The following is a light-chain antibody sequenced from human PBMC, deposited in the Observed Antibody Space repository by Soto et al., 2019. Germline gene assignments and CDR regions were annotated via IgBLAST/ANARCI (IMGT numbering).Light chain of an antibody. J-gene: IGKJ4*01. CDR2: AAT. Sequence: QLGPSPSSLSAYVGARVTITCLASQAIRNDLGWYQQKPAKAPKLLIYAATILQSGVPSRFSGSGSGTAFTLTIINLQPEDFASYFCQQANSFPLTFGRGTKVDI. CDR1: QAIRND. V-gene: IGKV1-17*02. CDR3: QQANSFPLT.